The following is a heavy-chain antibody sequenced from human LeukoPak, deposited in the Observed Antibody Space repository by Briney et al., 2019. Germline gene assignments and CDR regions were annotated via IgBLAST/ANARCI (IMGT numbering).Heavy chain of an antibody. CDR3: ARRGLWGYQTTTYFDY. CDR1: GSSFTSYW. J-gene: IGHJ4*02. V-gene: IGHV5-51*01. Sequence: GGSLQISCKGSGSSFTSYWIGWVRQMPGKGLEWMGIIYPGDSDTRYSPSFQGQVPISADKSISTAYLQWSSLKASDTAMYYCARRGLWGYQTTTYFDYWGQGTLVTVSS. CDR2: IYPGDSDT. D-gene: IGHD1-26*01.